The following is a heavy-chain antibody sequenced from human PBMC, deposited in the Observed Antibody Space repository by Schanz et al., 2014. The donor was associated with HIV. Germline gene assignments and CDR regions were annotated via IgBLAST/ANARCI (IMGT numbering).Heavy chain of an antibody. Sequence: QEQLVQSGAAVRKPGSSVTVSCKTSGGTFNNYAISWVRQAPGQGLEWMGGIIPIFGTVNFAQKFQGRVTITADKSTSTAYLDLSGLRSEDTAVYYCARGSSIAGRPFDQWGQGALVTVS. CDR3: ARGSSIAGRPFDQ. D-gene: IGHD6-6*01. CDR2: IIPIFGTV. V-gene: IGHV1-69*06. CDR1: GGTFNNYA. J-gene: IGHJ4*02.